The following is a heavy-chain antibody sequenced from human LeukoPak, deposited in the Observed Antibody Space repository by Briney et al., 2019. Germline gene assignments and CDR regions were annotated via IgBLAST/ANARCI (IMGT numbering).Heavy chain of an antibody. CDR1: GGSISSSSYY. J-gene: IGHJ4*02. D-gene: IGHD4-11*01. CDR3: ARQRSKVLDY. Sequence: PSETLSLTCTVSGGSISSSSYYWGWIRQPPGTGLEWIGSIYYSGSTYYNPSLKSRVTKSVDTSKNQFSLKLSSVTAADTAVYYCARQRSKVLDYWGQGTLVTVSS. V-gene: IGHV4-39*01. CDR2: IYYSGST.